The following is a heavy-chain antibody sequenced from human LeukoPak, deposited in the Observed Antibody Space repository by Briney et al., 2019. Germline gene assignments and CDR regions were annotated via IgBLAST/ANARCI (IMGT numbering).Heavy chain of an antibody. CDR2: IIPIFGTA. CDR1: GGTFSSYA. D-gene: IGHD6-6*01. CDR3: ARDFSSSSDFDY. Sequence: ASVKVSCKASGGTFSSYAISWVRQAPGQGLEWMGRIIPIFGTANYAQKFQGRVTMTRDTSTSTVYMELSSLRSEDTAVYYCARDFSSSSDFDYWGQGTLVTVSS. V-gene: IGHV1-69*05. J-gene: IGHJ4*02.